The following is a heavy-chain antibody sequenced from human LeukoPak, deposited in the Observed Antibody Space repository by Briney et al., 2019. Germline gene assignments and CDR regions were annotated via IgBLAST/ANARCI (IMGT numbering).Heavy chain of an antibody. CDR3: ARQPAATAAFDV. D-gene: IGHD5-18*01. CDR1: GGSISSYY. J-gene: IGHJ3*01. CDR2: VHNNGET. Sequence: TASETLSLTCTVSGGSISSYYWSWLRQPPGKGLEWIAYVHNNGETKHNPSLKSRDTISVDTPNNQISLRLSSVTAADTAMYYCARQPAATAAFDVWGLGTMVTVSS. V-gene: IGHV4-59*08.